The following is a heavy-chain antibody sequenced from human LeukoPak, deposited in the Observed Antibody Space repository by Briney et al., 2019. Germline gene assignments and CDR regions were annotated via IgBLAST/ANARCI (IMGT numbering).Heavy chain of an antibody. Sequence: GASVKVSCKASGGTFSSYAISWVRQAPGQGLEWMGRIIPILGIANYAQKFQGRVTITADKSTSTAYMELSSLRSEDTAVYYCARVLLYDFWSGYFYYFDYWGQGTLVTVSS. CDR3: ARVLLYDFWSGYFYYFDY. J-gene: IGHJ4*02. V-gene: IGHV1-69*04. CDR2: IIPILGIA. D-gene: IGHD3-3*01. CDR1: GGTFSSYA.